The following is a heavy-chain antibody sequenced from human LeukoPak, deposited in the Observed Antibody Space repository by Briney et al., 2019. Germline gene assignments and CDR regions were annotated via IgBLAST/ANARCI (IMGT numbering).Heavy chain of an antibody. CDR2: INAGNGNT. V-gene: IGHV1-3*01. D-gene: IGHD3-10*01. J-gene: IGHJ4*02. Sequence: GASVKVSCKASGYTFTSYAMHWVRQAPGQRLEWMGWINAGNGNTKYSQKFQGRVTITRDTSASTAYMELSSLRSEDTAVYYCASLLGVRGVIRYYFDYWGQGTLVTVSS. CDR3: ASLLGVRGVIRYYFDY. CDR1: GYTFTSYA.